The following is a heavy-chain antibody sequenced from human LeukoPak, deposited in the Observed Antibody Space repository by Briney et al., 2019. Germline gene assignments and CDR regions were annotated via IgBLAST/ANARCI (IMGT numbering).Heavy chain of an antibody. Sequence: SETLSLTCTVSGGXINSGTYYWGWIRQPPGKGLEWIGSISYSGDTFYNPSLKSRVTISVDTSKNQFSLKLRSVTAADTAVFYCARPGSSHAFDIWGQGIMVTVSS. CDR1: GGXINSGTYY. CDR3: ARPGSSHAFDI. V-gene: IGHV4-39*01. D-gene: IGHD3-10*01. J-gene: IGHJ3*02. CDR2: ISYSGDT.